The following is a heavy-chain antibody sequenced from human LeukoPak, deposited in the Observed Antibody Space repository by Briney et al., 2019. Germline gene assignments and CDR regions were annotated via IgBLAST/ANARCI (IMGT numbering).Heavy chain of an antibody. V-gene: IGHV4-39*02. CDR2: IYFSGST. CDR3: ARRQNTDSSDVKGAFDI. D-gene: IGHD3-22*01. J-gene: IGHJ3*02. CDR1: GGSIMRSTYY. Sequence: PSETLSPTCTVSGGSIMRSTYYWSWIRQPPGKGPGWIGSIYFSGSTYYNPSLESRVTISVDTSKNDFSLKLSSVTAADTAVYYCARRQNTDSSDVKGAFDIWGQGTMVTVSS.